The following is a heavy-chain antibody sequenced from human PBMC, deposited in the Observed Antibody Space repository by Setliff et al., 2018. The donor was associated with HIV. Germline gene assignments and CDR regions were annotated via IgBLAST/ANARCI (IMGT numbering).Heavy chain of an antibody. CDR3: VGSTIAAAVYYYYYYMDV. J-gene: IGHJ6*03. Sequence: SETLSLTCTVSGGSISSSSYYWGWIRQPPGKGLEWIGSIYYSGSTYANPSLKSRVTIPVDTSKNQFSLNLSSVTAADTAVYYCVGSTIAAAVYYYYYYMDVWGKGTTVTVSS. D-gene: IGHD6-13*01. V-gene: IGHV4-39*01. CDR2: IYYSGST. CDR1: GGSISSSSYY.